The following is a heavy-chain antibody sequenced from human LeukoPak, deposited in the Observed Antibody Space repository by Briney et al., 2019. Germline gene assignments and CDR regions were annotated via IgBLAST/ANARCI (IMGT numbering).Heavy chain of an antibody. Sequence: GGSLRLSCAASGFTFSRDWMHWVRQAPGKGLVWVSRMNSDGSTTNYADSVKGRFTISRDNSKNTLYLQMNSLRAEDTAVYYCVRALMGTSDHWGQGPLVTVSS. CDR3: VRALMGTSDH. CDR2: MNSDGSTT. V-gene: IGHV3-74*01. J-gene: IGHJ4*02. CDR1: GFTFSRDW. D-gene: IGHD7-27*01.